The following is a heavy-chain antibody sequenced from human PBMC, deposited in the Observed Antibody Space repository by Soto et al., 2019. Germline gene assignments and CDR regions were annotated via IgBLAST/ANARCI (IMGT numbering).Heavy chain of an antibody. CDR2: ISGSSSTM. J-gene: IGHJ4*01. D-gene: IGHD4-4*01. CDR3: ARWGNSADY. CDR1: GFTFSSYS. Sequence: PGGSLRLSCAASGFTFSSYSMNWVRQAPGKGLEWVSYISGSSSTMYYSDSVKGRFTISRDNAKNSLYLQMSSLTHADTVLFYCARWGNSADYGGHGT. V-gene: IGHV3-48*02.